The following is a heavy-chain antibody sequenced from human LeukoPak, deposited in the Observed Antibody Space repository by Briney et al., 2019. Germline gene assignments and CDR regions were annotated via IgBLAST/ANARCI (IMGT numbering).Heavy chain of an antibody. CDR3: AKDMGPLGYCSGTSCYSIAFDI. V-gene: IGHV3-9*01. Sequence: GGSLRLSCAASGFTFDDYAMHWVRQAPGKGLEWVSGISWNSGSIGYADSVKGRFTISRDNAKNSLYLQMNSLRAEDTASYYCAKDMGPLGYCSGTSCYSIAFDIWGQGTMVTVSS. D-gene: IGHD2-2*03. CDR2: ISWNSGSI. J-gene: IGHJ3*02. CDR1: GFTFDDYA.